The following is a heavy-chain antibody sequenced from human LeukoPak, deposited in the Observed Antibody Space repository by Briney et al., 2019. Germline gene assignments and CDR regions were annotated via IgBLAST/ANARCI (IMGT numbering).Heavy chain of an antibody. CDR3: ARGSTYDILTGYRAHYFDY. V-gene: IGHV4-34*01. CDR1: GGSFSGYY. Sequence: PSETLSLTCAVYGGSFSGYYWSWIRQPPGKGLEWIGEINHSGSTNYNPSLKSRVTISVDTSKNQFSLKLSSVTAADTAVYYCARGSTYDILTGYRAHYFDYWGQGTLVTVSS. J-gene: IGHJ4*02. D-gene: IGHD3-9*01. CDR2: INHSGST.